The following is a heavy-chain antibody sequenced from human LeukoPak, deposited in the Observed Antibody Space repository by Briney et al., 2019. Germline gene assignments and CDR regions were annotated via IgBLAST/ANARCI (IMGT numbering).Heavy chain of an antibody. D-gene: IGHD3-10*01. J-gene: IGHJ6*02. CDR2: IYYSGST. CDR1: GGSVSSGSYY. CDR3: ARDGSGYYGMDV. Sequence: SETLSLTRTVSGGSVSSGSYYWSWIRQPPGKGLEWIGYIYYSGSTNYNPSLKSRVTISVDASKNQFSLKLSSVTAADTAVYYCARDGSGYYGMDVWGQGTTVTVSS. V-gene: IGHV4-61*01.